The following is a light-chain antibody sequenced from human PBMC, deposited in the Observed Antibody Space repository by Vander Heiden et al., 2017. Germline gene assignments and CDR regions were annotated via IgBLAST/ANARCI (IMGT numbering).Light chain of an antibody. CDR1: SSDVGGYNY. Sequence: QSALTQFASVSGSPGQPITISCTGTSSDVGGYNYVSWYQQHPGKAPKLMIYDVSNRPSGVSNRFSGSKSGNTASLTISGLQAEDEADYYCSSYISSSTSYVFGTGTKVTVL. V-gene: IGLV2-14*03. CDR3: SSYISSSTSYV. CDR2: DVS. J-gene: IGLJ1*01.